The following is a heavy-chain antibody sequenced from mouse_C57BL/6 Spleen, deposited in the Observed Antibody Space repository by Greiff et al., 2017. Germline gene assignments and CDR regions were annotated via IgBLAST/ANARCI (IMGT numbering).Heavy chain of an antibody. D-gene: IGHD3-2*02. V-gene: IGHV1-42*01. CDR2: INPSTGGT. CDR1: GYSFTGYY. J-gene: IGHJ3*01. CDR3: ARNLDSSGYVGCAY. Sequence: VQLQQSGPELVKPGASVQISCKASGYSFTGYYMNWVKQSPEKSLEWIGEINPSTGGTTYNQKFKAKATLTVDKSASTAYMQLKSLTSEDSAGYYCARNLDSSGYVGCAYWGQGTLVTVSA.